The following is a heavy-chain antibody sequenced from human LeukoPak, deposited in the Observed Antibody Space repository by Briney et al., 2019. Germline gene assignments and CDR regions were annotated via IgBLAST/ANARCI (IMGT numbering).Heavy chain of an antibody. CDR2: FTGSGGST. J-gene: IGHJ2*01. Sequence: PAGSLRLSCAASGFTFSNYAMNWVRQAPGKGLEWVSAFTGSGGSTYYADSVKGRFTISRDNSKNTLFLQMNSLRAEDTAVYYCAKARGSGYYSSFDLWGRGTLVTVSS. CDR1: GFTFSNYA. V-gene: IGHV3-23*01. D-gene: IGHD6-19*01. CDR3: AKARGSGYYSSFDL.